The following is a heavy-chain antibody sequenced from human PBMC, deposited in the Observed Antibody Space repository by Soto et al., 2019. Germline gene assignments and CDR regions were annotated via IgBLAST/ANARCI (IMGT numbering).Heavy chain of an antibody. D-gene: IGHD2-15*01. CDR2: IYGGDSDT. V-gene: IGHV5-51*01. J-gene: IGHJ6*04. CDR3: AGRFGYCSGEICLDV. CDR1: GFTFSKLC. Sequence: GESLKISCKGSGFTFSKLCIAWVRQMPGRDLEWMGIIYGGDSDTRYSPSFQGQVTISADKSINTVYLQWRSLKSSDTAMYFCAGRFGYCSGEICLDVCGGGTTVTFAS.